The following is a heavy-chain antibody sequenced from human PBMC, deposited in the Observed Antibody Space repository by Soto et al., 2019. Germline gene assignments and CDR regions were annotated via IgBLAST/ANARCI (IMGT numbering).Heavy chain of an antibody. J-gene: IGHJ4*02. D-gene: IGHD6-19*01. CDR3: ATVFGESNGWYTSYYFDY. Sequence: ASVKVSCKVSGNTLSELYMHWVRQAPGKGLEWMGGFDPEDGETIYAQKFQGRVTMTEDTSTDTAYMELSSLRSGDTAVYYCATVFGESNGWYTSYYFDYWGQGTLVTVSS. CDR1: GNTLSELY. V-gene: IGHV1-24*01. CDR2: FDPEDGET.